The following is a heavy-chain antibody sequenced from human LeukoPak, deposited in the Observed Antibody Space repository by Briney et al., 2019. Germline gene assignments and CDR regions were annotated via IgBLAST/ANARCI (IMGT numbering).Heavy chain of an antibody. CDR1: GGSFSGYY. Sequence: NPSETLSLTCAVYGGSFSGYYWSWIRQPPGKGPEWIGEINHSGSTNYNPSLKSRVTISVDTSKNQFSLKLSSVTAADTAVYYCADLVGATTVRYFQHWGQGTLVTVSS. CDR2: INHSGST. V-gene: IGHV4-34*01. CDR3: ADLVGATTVRYFQH. J-gene: IGHJ1*01. D-gene: IGHD1-26*01.